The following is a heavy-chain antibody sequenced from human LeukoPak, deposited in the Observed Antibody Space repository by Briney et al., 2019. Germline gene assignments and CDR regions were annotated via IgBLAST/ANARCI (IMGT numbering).Heavy chain of an antibody. D-gene: IGHD3-22*01. V-gene: IGHV4-34*01. Sequence: SETLSLTCAVYGGSFSGYYWSWIRQPPGKGLEWIGEINHSGSTNYNPSLKSRVTISVDKSKNQFSLKLSSVTAADTAVYYCAREFDSSGYYSLYYYYGMDVWGQGTTVTVSS. J-gene: IGHJ6*02. CDR3: AREFDSSGYYSLYYYYGMDV. CDR2: INHSGST. CDR1: GGSFSGYY.